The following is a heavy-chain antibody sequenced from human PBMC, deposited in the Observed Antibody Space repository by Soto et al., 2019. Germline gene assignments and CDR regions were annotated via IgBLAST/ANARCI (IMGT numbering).Heavy chain of an antibody. CDR3: ARVLCGSSSCHYYFYGMYV. J-gene: IGHJ6*02. D-gene: IGHD6-6*01. CDR1: GFSFSSYA. V-gene: IGHV3-23*01. Sequence: EVQLLESGGGLVQPGGSLRLSCAASGFSFSSYAMNWVRQAPGKGLECVSVISGSDSSTYYADSVEGRFTISRDNSKNTLYLQMNSLRAEDTAVYYCARVLCGSSSCHYYFYGMYVWGQGTTVTVSS. CDR2: ISGSDSST.